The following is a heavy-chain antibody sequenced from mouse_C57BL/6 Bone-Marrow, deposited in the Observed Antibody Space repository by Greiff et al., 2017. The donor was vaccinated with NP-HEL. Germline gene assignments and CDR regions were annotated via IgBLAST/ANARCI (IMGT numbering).Heavy chain of an antibody. CDR2: IYPGSGNT. CDR3: ARKLRFIYWYFDV. J-gene: IGHJ1*03. V-gene: IGHV1-66*01. Sequence: QVQLQQSGPELVKPGASVKISCKASGYSFTSYYIHWVKQRPGQGLEWIGWIYPGSGNTKYNEKFKGKATLTADTSSSTAYMQLSSLTSEDSAVYYCARKLRFIYWYFDVWGTGTTVTVSS. CDR1: GYSFTSYY. D-gene: IGHD1-1*01.